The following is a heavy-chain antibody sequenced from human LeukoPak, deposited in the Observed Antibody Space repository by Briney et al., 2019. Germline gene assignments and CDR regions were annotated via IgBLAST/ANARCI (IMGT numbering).Heavy chain of an antibody. CDR1: GYTFTSYG. D-gene: IGHD1-1*01. J-gene: IGHJ5*02. CDR3: ARDADDEERWFDP. Sequence: ASVKVSCKASGYTFTSYGISWVRQAPGQGLEWMGWISAYNGNTNYAQKLQGRVTMTTDTSTSTAYMELSSLRSEDTAVYYCARDADDEERWFDPWGQGTLVTVSS. V-gene: IGHV1-18*01. CDR2: ISAYNGNT.